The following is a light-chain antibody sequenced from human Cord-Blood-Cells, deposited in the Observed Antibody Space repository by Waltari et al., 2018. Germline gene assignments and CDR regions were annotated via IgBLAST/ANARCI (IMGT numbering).Light chain of an antibody. CDR3: SSYTSSSTLV. CDR2: DVS. CDR1: GIYVGGGTY. J-gene: IGLJ3*02. Sequence: QSALTQRAPVSASPGHSFTISCSGSGIYVGGGTYVSWYQQHPVKAPKLMIYDVSNRPSGVSNRFSGSKSGNTASLTISGLQAEDEADYYCSSYTSSSTLVFGGGTKLTVL. V-gene: IGLV2-14*01.